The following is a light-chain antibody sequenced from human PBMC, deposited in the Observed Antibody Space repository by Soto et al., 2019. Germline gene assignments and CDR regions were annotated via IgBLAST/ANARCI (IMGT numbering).Light chain of an antibody. Sequence: QSVLTQPPSVSAASGQKVTISCSRSTSNIGNNYVSWYQQLPGTAPKLLIYDNNIRPSGIPDRFSGSKSGTSATLGITGLQTGDEADYYCATWDSSLSAVIFGGGTKLTVL. V-gene: IGLV1-51*01. CDR2: DNN. CDR3: ATWDSSLSAVI. J-gene: IGLJ2*01. CDR1: TSNIGNNY.